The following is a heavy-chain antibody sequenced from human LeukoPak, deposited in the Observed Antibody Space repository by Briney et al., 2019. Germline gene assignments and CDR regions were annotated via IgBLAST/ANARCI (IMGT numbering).Heavy chain of an antibody. CDR1: GFTFSSYA. J-gene: IGHJ4*02. CDR2: ISYDGSNK. Sequence: PGGSLRLSCAASGFTFSSYAMHWVRQAPGKGLEWVAVISYDGSNKYYADSVKGRFTIFRDNSKNMLYLQMNSLRAEDTAVYYCARDDRMGELSFHLYTDYWGQGTLVTVSS. V-gene: IGHV3-30-3*01. CDR3: ARDDRMGELSFHLYTDY. D-gene: IGHD3-16*02.